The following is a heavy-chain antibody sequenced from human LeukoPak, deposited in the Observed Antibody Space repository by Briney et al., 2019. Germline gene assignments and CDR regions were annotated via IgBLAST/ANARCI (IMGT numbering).Heavy chain of an antibody. V-gene: IGHV3-48*03. CDR2: ISGSATTI. CDR3: AREGTPSGSFNYYYYYMDV. J-gene: IGHJ6*03. Sequence: GVSLRLSSAASGFTFSSYEMSWLRQAPRKGLKWISYISGSATTIYSAGSVQGRFTISRDNAKNSLYLQMNSLRAEDTAVYYCAREGTPSGSFNYYYYYMDVWGKGTTVTVSS. CDR1: GFTFSSYE. D-gene: IGHD3-10*01.